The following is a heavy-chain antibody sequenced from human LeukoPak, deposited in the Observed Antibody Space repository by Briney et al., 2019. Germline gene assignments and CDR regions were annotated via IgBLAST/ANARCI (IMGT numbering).Heavy chain of an antibody. D-gene: IGHD2-2*01. CDR1: GFTFSSYA. CDR2: ISGSGGNT. Sequence: PGGSLRLSCAASGFTFSSYAMSWVRQAPGKGLEWVSGISGSGGNTYYADSVKGRFTISRDNSKSTLHLQMNSLRAEDTAVYYCAKDRHAPGRYCSSTICFPFDPWGQGTLVTVSS. J-gene: IGHJ5*02. CDR3: AKDRHAPGRYCSSTICFPFDP. V-gene: IGHV3-23*01.